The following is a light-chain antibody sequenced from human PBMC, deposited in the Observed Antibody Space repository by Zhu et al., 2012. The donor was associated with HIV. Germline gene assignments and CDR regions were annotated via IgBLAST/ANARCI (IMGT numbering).Light chain of an antibody. CDR2: GAS. V-gene: IGKV3-20*01. Sequence: IVLTQSPATLSLSPGERATLSCRARLLIYGASSGATGIPERFSGSGSGTEFTLTISRLEPEDCAIYYCHHYGSLPVTFGQGTVLEI. J-gene: IGKJ2*01. CDR3: HHYGSLPVT.